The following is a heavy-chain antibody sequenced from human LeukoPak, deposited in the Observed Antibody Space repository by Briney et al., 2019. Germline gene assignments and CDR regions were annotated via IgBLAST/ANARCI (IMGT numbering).Heavy chain of an antibody. CDR1: GFTFSDYY. Sequence: GGSLRLSCAASGFTFSDYYMSWIRQAPGKGLEWVSYISSGGSTIHYADSVKGRFTISRDNAKNSLYLQMNRLRAEDTAVYYCARDRTYYDSSGYRNNFDYWGQGTLVTVSS. CDR2: ISSGGSTI. D-gene: IGHD3-22*01. J-gene: IGHJ4*02. CDR3: ARDRTYYDSSGYRNNFDY. V-gene: IGHV3-11*04.